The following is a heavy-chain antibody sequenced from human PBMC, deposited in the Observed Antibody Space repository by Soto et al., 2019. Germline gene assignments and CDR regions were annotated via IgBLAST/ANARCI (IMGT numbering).Heavy chain of an antibody. D-gene: IGHD4-17*01. CDR2: IIPKFGTT. J-gene: IGHJ4*02. CDR3: ARELDPYYGGNSLSLDH. V-gene: IGHV1-69*13. CDR1: GGSFSTYG. Sequence: QVQLVQSGAEVKKPGSSVKVSCKASGGSFSTYGINWVRLAPGQGLEWMGGIIPKFGTTNYAQKFRGRVTITADESTNTAYMELNYLRSEDTAVYFCARELDPYYGGNSLSLDHWGQGTLVTVSS.